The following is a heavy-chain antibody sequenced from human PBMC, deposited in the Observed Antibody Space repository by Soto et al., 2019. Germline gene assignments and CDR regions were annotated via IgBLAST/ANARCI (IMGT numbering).Heavy chain of an antibody. V-gene: IGHV1-69*14. CDR3: VRVVAIPGYPDN. J-gene: IGHJ4*02. CDR1: GATFSSYA. D-gene: IGHD5-12*01. Sequence: QVQLVQSGAEVRQPASSVKVSCKTSGATFSSYAITWMRQAPGQGLEWMGGIVPTVDTSTYAQKFQGSVPIAADKFTNTVHMELSSMRSDDTAVYYCVRVVAIPGYPDNWGQGTLVTVSS. CDR2: IVPTVDTS.